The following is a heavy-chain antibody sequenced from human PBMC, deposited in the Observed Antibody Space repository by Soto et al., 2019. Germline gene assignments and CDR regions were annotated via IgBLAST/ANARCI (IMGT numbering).Heavy chain of an antibody. Sequence: QVQLVQSGAEVKKPGSSVKVSCKASGGTFSTYAISWVRQAPGQGLEWMGGIIPIFGTADYAQKFQGRVTITADESTTTAYMKLSSLRSEDTALYYCARDRPRENYGGNYYYHMDVWGQGTTVTVSS. CDR2: IIPIFGTA. V-gene: IGHV1-69*12. CDR3: ARDRPRENYGGNYYYHMDV. J-gene: IGHJ6*02. D-gene: IGHD4-17*01. CDR1: GGTFSTYA.